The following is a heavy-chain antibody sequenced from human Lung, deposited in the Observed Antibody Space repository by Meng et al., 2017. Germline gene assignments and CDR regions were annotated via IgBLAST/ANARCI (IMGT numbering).Heavy chain of an antibody. CDR2: IDPNNDHT. J-gene: IGHJ4*02. CDR3: ARDEDISAAGKLFGDY. D-gene: IGHD6-13*01. V-gene: IGHV1-2*06. Sequence: QVHRAQSGPEGKKPGASVKLSCKPSGYTFAAYWIHWLRQAPGQGLEWMGRIDPNNDHTQYAQNFQGRVTMTSDTSISTVYMELNGLRSDDTAVYYCARDEDISAAGKLFGDYWGQGTLVTVSS. CDR1: GYTFAAYW.